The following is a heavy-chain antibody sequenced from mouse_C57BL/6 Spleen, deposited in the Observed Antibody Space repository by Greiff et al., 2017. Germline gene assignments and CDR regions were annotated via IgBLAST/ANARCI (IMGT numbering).Heavy chain of an antibody. Sequence: VQLQQSGAELVRPGASVTLSCKASGYTFTDYEMHWVKQTPVHGLEWIGAIDPETGGTAYNQKFKGKAILTADKSSSTAYMELRSLTSEDSAVYYSTRGAYSNFDYWGQGTTLTVSS. CDR2: IDPETGGT. J-gene: IGHJ2*01. V-gene: IGHV1-15*01. D-gene: IGHD2-5*01. CDR3: TRGAYSNFDY. CDR1: GYTFTDYE.